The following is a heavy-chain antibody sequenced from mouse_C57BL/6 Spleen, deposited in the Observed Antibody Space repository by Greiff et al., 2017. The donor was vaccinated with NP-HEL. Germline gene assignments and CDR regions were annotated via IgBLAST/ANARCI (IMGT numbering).Heavy chain of an antibody. CDR3: ARGDDYDVWFAY. Sequence: EVQLQESGPGMVKPSQSLSLTCTVTGYSITSGYDWHWIRHFPGNKLEWMGYVSYSGSTNYNPSLKSRISITHDTSKNHFFLKLNSVTTEDTATYYCARGDDYDVWFAYWGQGTLVTVSA. V-gene: IGHV3-1*01. J-gene: IGHJ3*01. CDR1: GYSITSGYD. CDR2: VSYSGST. D-gene: IGHD2-4*01.